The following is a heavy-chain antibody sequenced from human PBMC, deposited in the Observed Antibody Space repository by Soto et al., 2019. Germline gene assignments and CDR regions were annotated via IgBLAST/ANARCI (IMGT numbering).Heavy chain of an antibody. V-gene: IGHV3-21*01. J-gene: IGHJ5*02. CDR2: ISSSSSYI. CDR3: ARGWIAAAGNHAS. D-gene: IGHD6-13*01. CDR1: GFTFSSYS. Sequence: GWSMRLSCAASGFTFSSYSMNWVRQAPGKGLEWVSSISSSSSYIYYADSVKGRFTISRDNAKNSLYLQMNSLRAEDTAVYYCARGWIAAAGNHASWGRGTLVTHPS.